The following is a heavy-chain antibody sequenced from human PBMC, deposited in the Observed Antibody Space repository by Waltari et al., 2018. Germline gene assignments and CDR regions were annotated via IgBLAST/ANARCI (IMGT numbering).Heavy chain of an antibody. CDR2: IYYSGIT. CDR1: GGSISGSNYY. Sequence: QLQLQESGPGLVKPSETLSLTCAVSGGSISGSNYYWAWIRQPPGKGLEWIGSIYYSGITYYNPSLKSRVTVSVDTSKNQFSLILSSVTAADTAVYYCARTGFVGYYPDWGQGTWSPSPQ. D-gene: IGHD3-22*01. CDR3: ARTGFVGYYPD. V-gene: IGHV4-39*01. J-gene: IGHJ4*02.